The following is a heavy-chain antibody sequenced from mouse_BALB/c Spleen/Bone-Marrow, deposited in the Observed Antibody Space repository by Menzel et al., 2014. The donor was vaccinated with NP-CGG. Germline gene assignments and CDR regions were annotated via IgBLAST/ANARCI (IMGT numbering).Heavy chain of an antibody. CDR1: GYSFTSHW. Sequence: VHVKQSVTVLARPGASVKLSCKASGYSFTSHWIHWVKQRPGQGLAWIGAIYPGDSDTSFNQQFKDKAKLTAVTSASTAYMGLSSLTNEDSAVYYWTRRTATLDYWGQGTTLTVAS. D-gene: IGHD1-2*01. CDR3: TRRTATLDY. CDR2: IYPGDSDT. J-gene: IGHJ2*01. V-gene: IGHV1-5*01.